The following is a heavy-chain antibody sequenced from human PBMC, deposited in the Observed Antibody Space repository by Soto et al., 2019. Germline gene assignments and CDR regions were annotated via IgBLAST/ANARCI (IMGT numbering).Heavy chain of an antibody. D-gene: IGHD6-19*01. V-gene: IGHV4-31*03. CDR3: ARDWGSSGWPN. CDR1: GHSLSSGGYY. CDR2: IYFTGST. Sequence: LSLTCTVSGHSLSSGGYYWSWIRQHPGKGLEWVGYIYFTGSTLYNPSLKSRLAMSLDTSKNQFSLRLTSVTAADTAVYFCARDWGSSGWPNWGQGTLVTVSS. J-gene: IGHJ4*02.